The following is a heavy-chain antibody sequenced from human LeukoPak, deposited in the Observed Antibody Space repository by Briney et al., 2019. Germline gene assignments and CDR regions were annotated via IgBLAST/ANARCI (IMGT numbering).Heavy chain of an antibody. CDR1: GYTFTSYD. D-gene: IGHD5-24*01. Sequence: ASVKVSCKASGYTFTSYDINWVRQATGQGLEWMGWMNPNSGNTGYGQKFQGRVTMTRNTSISTAYMELSSLRSEDTAVYYCACRDRESNLPFDYWGQGTLVTVSS. V-gene: IGHV1-8*01. J-gene: IGHJ4*02. CDR2: MNPNSGNT. CDR3: ACRDRESNLPFDY.